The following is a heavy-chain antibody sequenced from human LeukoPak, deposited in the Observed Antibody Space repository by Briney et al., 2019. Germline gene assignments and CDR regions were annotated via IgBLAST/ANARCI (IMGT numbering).Heavy chain of an antibody. CDR3: ARDKFNTSRQRYFDK. CDR1: GFTFSSYG. CDR2: IWYDGSNK. Sequence: AGGSLRLSCAASGFTFSSYGMHWVRQAPGKGLEWVAVIWYDGSNKYYADSVQGRFTISRDNSKNTLSLQMNSLRAEDTAVYYCARDKFNTSRQRYFDKWGQGTLVSVSS. J-gene: IGHJ4*02. V-gene: IGHV3-33*01.